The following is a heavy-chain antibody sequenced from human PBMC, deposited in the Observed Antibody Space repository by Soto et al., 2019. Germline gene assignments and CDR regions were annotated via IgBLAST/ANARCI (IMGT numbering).Heavy chain of an antibody. CDR1: GGTFSSYA. Sequence: QVQLVQSGAEVKKPGSSVKVSCKASGGTFSSYAISWVRQAPGQGLEWMGGIIPIFGTANYAQKFQGRVTITADESTSTADMELSSLRSEDTAVYYCARREDYYGSGSYHPYYYYGMDVWGQGTTVTVSS. D-gene: IGHD3-10*01. V-gene: IGHV1-69*12. J-gene: IGHJ6*02. CDR3: ARREDYYGSGSYHPYYYYGMDV. CDR2: IIPIFGTA.